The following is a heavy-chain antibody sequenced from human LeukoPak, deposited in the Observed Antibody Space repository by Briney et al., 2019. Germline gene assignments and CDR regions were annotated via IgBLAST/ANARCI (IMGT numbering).Heavy chain of an antibody. CDR3: ARIASIAAAGYYFDY. V-gene: IGHV3-66*01. CDR2: IYSGGST. Sequence: GGSLRLSCAASGFTVSSNYMSWVRQAPGKGLEWVSVIYSGGSTYYADSVKGRFTISRDNSKNTLYLQMNSLRAEDTAVYYCARIASIAAAGYYFDYWGQGTLVTVSS. D-gene: IGHD6-13*01. J-gene: IGHJ4*02. CDR1: GFTVSSNY.